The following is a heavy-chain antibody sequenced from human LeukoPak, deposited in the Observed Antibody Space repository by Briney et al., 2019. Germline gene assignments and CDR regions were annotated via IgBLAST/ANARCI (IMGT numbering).Heavy chain of an antibody. V-gene: IGHV3-23*01. CDR1: GFRFSNFA. J-gene: IGHJ4*02. CDR2: IIGSSGDT. CDR3: AKGAYDYIEMGYFDD. D-gene: IGHD5-12*01. Sequence: GGSLRLSCAASGFRFSNFAMSWVRLAPGKGLEWVSLIIGSSGDTLYADSVKGRFTISRDISKNRLYLQMNSLRAEDTALYYCAKGAYDYIEMGYFDDWGQGTLVTVSS.